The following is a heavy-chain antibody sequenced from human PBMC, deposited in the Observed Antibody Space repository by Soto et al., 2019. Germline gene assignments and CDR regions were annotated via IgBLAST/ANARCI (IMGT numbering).Heavy chain of an antibody. CDR3: ARGTNNDYSIRFDY. Sequence: PSETLSLTCAVYGGSFSGYYWSWIRQPPGKGLEWIGEINHSGSTNYNPSLKSRVTISVDTSKNQFSLKLSSVTAADTAVYYCARGTNNDYSIRFDYWGQGTLVTVSS. CDR2: INHSGST. J-gene: IGHJ4*02. V-gene: IGHV4-34*01. CDR1: GGSFSGYY. D-gene: IGHD4-4*01.